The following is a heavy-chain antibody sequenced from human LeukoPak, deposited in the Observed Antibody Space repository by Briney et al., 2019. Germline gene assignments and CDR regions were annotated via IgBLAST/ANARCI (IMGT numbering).Heavy chain of an antibody. CDR3: ARGAAAGGLHDI. D-gene: IGHD6-13*01. CDR1: GYSFTGYY. J-gene: IGHJ3*02. Sequence: ASVKVSCKASGYSFTGYYMHWVRQAPGQGLEWMGWINPNSGGTNYAQKFQGRVTMTRDTSISTAYMELSRLRSDDTAVYYCARGAAAGGLHDIWGQGTMVTVSS. CDR2: INPNSGGT. V-gene: IGHV1-2*02.